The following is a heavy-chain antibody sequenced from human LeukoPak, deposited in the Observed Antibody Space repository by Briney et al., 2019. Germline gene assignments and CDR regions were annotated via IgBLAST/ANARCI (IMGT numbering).Heavy chain of an antibody. J-gene: IGHJ4*02. V-gene: IGHV3-66*01. D-gene: IGHD2-2*01. Sequence: GESLRLSCTASGFTVNTNYMSWVRLAPGKGLEWVSLLHSDGTTYYAESVKGRFTIPTDNSRNTLYLHMNSLRVEDTAVYYCAGRRRDAAAYDHWGQGTLVTVSS. CDR1: GFTVNTNY. CDR2: LHSDGTT. CDR3: AGRRRDAAAYDH.